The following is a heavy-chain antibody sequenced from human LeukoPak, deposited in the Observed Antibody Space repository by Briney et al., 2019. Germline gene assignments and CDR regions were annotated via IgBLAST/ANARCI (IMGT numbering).Heavy chain of an antibody. Sequence: GGSLRLSCKASGFTFGDYAMSWFRQAPGKGLEWVGFIRSKAFGGTTEYAASVKGRFTISRDDSKSIAYLQMNSLKTEDTAVYYCTRRRGRDGYNSDYWGQGTLVTVSS. V-gene: IGHV3-49*03. D-gene: IGHD5-24*01. CDR2: IRSKAFGGTT. CDR3: TRRRGRDGYNSDY. CDR1: GFTFGDYA. J-gene: IGHJ4*02.